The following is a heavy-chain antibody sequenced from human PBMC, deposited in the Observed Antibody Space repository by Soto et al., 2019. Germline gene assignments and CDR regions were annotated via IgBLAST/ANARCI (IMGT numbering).Heavy chain of an antibody. CDR3: ARGPSGDKIDY. D-gene: IGHD7-27*01. Sequence: LSLTCTVSGGSISSSSYYWGWIRQPPGKGLEWIGSIYYSGSTYYNPSLKSRVTISVDTSKNQFSLKLSSVSAADTAVYYCARGPSGDKIDYWGQGIQVTVSS. J-gene: IGHJ4*02. V-gene: IGHV4-39*01. CDR2: IYYSGST. CDR1: GGSISSSSYY.